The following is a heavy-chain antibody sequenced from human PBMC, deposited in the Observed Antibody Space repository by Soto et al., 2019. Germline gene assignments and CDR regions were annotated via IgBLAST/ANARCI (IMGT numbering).Heavy chain of an antibody. CDR1: GGSISSYH. Sequence: PSETLSLTCTVSGGSISSYHWSWIRQPPGKGLEWIGYIYYSGSTNYNPSLKSRVTISVDTSKNQFYLKLSSVTAADTAVYYCARQSDSSGYFDDAFDIWGQWTRVTVS. D-gene: IGHD3-22*01. CDR3: ARQSDSSGYFDDAFDI. V-gene: IGHV4-59*01. J-gene: IGHJ3*02. CDR2: IYYSGST.